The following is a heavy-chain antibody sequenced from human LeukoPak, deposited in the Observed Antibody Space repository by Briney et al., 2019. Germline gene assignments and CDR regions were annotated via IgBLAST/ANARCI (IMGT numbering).Heavy chain of an antibody. V-gene: IGHV1-69*13. CDR3: ARGGIARYNWFDP. CDR2: IIPIFGTA. CDR1: GGTFSSYA. Sequence: SVRVSCKASGGTFSSYAISWVRQAPGQGLEWMGGIIPIFGTANYAQKFQGRVTITADESTSTAYMELSSLRSEDTAVYYCARGGIARYNWFDPWGQGTLVTVSS. D-gene: IGHD1-14*01. J-gene: IGHJ5*02.